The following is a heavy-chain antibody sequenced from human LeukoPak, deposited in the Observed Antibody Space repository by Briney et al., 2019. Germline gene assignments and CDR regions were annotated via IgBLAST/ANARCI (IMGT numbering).Heavy chain of an antibody. CDR1: GFTFSSHG. CDR3: VRDAACGYDRFDY. CDR2: ISGSGGST. D-gene: IGHD6-25*01. Sequence: GGSLRLSCAASGFTFSSHGMSWVRQAPGKGLEWVSAISGSGGSTYYADSVKGRFTISRDNAKNSLYLQMNSLRAEDTAVYYCVRDAACGYDRFDYWGQGTQVTVSS. V-gene: IGHV3-23*01. J-gene: IGHJ4*02.